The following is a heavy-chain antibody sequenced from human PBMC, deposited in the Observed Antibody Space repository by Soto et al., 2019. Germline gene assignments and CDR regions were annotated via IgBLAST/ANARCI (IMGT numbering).Heavy chain of an antibody. CDR2: IYYSGST. J-gene: IGHJ1*01. D-gene: IGHD2-15*01. CDR3: ATNIVEWDYGAEYFQH. V-gene: IGHV4-59*08. Sequence: SVTLCLTWTVAGGSISSYGGSWIRKPPGKGLEWIGYIYYSGSTNYNPSLKSRVTISVDTSKNQFSLKLSSVTAADTAVYYCATNIVEWDYGAEYFQHWGQGTLVTVPQ. CDR1: GGSISSYG.